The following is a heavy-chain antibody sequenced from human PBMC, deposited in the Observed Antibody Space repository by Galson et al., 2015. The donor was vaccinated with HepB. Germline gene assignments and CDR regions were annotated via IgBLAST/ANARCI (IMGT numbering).Heavy chain of an antibody. CDR1: GFTFSSYD. CDR2: ISYDGSDK. D-gene: IGHD3-10*01. CDR3: AKARLTMSRGEHFFDY. J-gene: IGHJ4*02. V-gene: IGHV3-30*18. Sequence: SLRLSCAASGFTFSSYDMHWVRQAPGKGLEWVAVISYDGSDKYYADPVKGRFTISRDDSKNTLFLQMDSLRAEDTAVYYCAKARLTMSRGEHFFDYWGQGVPVTGSS.